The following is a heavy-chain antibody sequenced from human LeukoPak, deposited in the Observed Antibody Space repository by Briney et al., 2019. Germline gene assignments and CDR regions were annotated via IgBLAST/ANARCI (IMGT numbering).Heavy chain of an antibody. CDR1: GYTLTGNF. J-gene: IGHJ5*02. CDR3: ARDESSGMT. V-gene: IGHV1-2*02. D-gene: IGHD6-25*01. Sequence: GASVKVSCKASGYTLTGNFMHWVRQAPGQGLEWMGWINPNSGGTNYAQKFQGRVAMTRDTSISTAYMELSRLRSEDTAVYYCARDESSGMTWGQGTLVTVSS. CDR2: INPNSGGT.